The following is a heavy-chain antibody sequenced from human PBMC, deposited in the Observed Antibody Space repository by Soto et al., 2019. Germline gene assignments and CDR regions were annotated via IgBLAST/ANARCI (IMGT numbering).Heavy chain of an antibody. J-gene: IGHJ4*02. Sequence: EVQLLESGGGLVQPGGSLRLSCAASGFTFTNYAMTWVRQAPGKGLEWVSISSGSGSGGSTNYADSVKGRFTISRDNSKITLYLQMNSLRVEDTAVYYCAKDRDDYRNYVFDYWGQGTLVTVSS. CDR1: GFTFTNYA. CDR3: AKDRDDYRNYVFDY. D-gene: IGHD4-4*01. V-gene: IGHV3-23*01. CDR2: SSGSGSGGST.